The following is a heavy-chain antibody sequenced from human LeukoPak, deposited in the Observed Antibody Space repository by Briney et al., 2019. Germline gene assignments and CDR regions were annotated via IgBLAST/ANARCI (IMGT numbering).Heavy chain of an antibody. Sequence: GGSLRLSCTASGLSFSDYSMNWVRQAPGKGLEWVSYISSTGNPRHYADSVKGRFTISRDNAKNSLYLQMNSLRAEDTAVYYCARDGYSYGSGIDYWGQGTLVTVSS. CDR3: ARDGYSYGSGIDY. CDR1: GLSFSDYS. CDR2: ISSTGNPR. J-gene: IGHJ4*02. D-gene: IGHD5-18*01. V-gene: IGHV3-48*04.